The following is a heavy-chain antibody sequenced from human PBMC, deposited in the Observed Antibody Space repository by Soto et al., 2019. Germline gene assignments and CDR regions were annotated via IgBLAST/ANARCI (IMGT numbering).Heavy chain of an antibody. Sequence: QVYLVQSGAEVKKPGSSVKISCKASGGIFSSNTINWVRQAAGQGLEWMGEIIPLFGTANYAEKFQGRVTITADKSTKTEYMELPSLRSEDTAVYYCASKAACGGDCDAFDSWGQGTLVTVSS. CDR3: ASKAACGGDCDAFDS. CDR2: IIPLFGTA. CDR1: GGIFSSNT. V-gene: IGHV1-69*06. D-gene: IGHD2-21*02. J-gene: IGHJ4*02.